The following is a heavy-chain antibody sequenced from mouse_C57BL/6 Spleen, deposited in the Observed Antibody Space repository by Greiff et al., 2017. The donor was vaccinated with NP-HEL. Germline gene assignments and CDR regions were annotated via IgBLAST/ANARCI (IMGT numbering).Heavy chain of an antibody. CDR3: TIYYYGSSDWYFDV. D-gene: IGHD1-1*01. CDR1: GFNIKDDY. J-gene: IGHJ1*03. V-gene: IGHV14-4*01. Sequence: EVQLQQSGAELVRPGASVKLSCTASGFNIKDDYMHWVKQRPEQGLEWIGWIDPENGDTEYASKFQGKATITADTSSNTAYLQLSSLTSEDTAVYYSTIYYYGSSDWYFDVWGTGTTVTVSS. CDR2: IDPENGDT.